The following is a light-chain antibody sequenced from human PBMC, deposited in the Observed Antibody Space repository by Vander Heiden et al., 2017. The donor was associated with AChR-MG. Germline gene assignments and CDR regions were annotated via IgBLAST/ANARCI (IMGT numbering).Light chain of an antibody. V-gene: IGKV4-1*01. CDR3: QQDYSTPWT. Sequence: DIVMTQSPDSLAVSLGERATINCKSSQSALYSSNNKNYLAWFQQKPGQPPKLLIYWASTRESGVPDRFSGSGSGTDFTLTISSLQAEDVAVYYCQQDYSTPWTFGQGTKVEIK. J-gene: IGKJ1*01. CDR1: QSALYSSNNKNY. CDR2: WAS.